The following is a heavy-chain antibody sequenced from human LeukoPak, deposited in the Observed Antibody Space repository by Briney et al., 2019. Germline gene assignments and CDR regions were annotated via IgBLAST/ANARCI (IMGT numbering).Heavy chain of an antibody. J-gene: IGHJ2*01. CDR3: ARAREGYFDL. Sequence: SETLSLTCTVSGGSISSYYWSWIRQPPGKGLEWIGEINDSGNTNYNPSLKSRVTISVDTSKNQFSLKVRSVTAADTAMYFCARAREGYFDLWGRGTLVTVSS. V-gene: IGHV4-34*01. CDR1: GGSISSYY. CDR2: INDSGNT.